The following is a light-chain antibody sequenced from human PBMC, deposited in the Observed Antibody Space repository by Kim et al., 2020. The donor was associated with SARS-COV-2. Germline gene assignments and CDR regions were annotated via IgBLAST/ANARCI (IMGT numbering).Light chain of an antibody. CDR2: DAS. V-gene: IGKV3-11*01. CDR3: QHRGNWYT. Sequence: EIVLTQSPATLSLSPGDTATLSLRASPSVSIYLAWYQHKPGQAPRLLISDASNRATGIPPRFTGSGSETDFTLTITSLEPEDSAVYYFQHRGNWYTFGQGTKLEI. J-gene: IGKJ2*01. CDR1: PSVSIY.